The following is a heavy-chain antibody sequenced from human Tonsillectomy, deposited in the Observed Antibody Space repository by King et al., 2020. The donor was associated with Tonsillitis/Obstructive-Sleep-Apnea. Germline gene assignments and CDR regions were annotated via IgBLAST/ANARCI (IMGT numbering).Heavy chain of an antibody. CDR3: ASGYNYYFYYYMDV. CDR2: ISSSGTTI. Sequence: VQLVESGGGLVKPGGSLRLSCAASGFTFSDYYVTWIRQAPGKGLEWLSYISSSGTTIYYADSLKGRFTISRDNAKNSLYLQMNSLRAEDTAVYYCASGYNYYFYYYMDVWGKGTTVTVSS. D-gene: IGHD5-24*01. CDR1: GFTFSDYY. J-gene: IGHJ6*03. V-gene: IGHV3-11*01.